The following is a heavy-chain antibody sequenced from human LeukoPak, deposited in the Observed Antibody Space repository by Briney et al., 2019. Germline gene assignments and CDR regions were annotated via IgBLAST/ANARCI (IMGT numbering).Heavy chain of an antibody. CDR1: GLIVSNHC. D-gene: IGHD5-18*01. CDR2: IKEDRGRE. V-gene: IGHV3-7*03. J-gene: IGHJ5*02. CDR3: ASLDTAKQPLANH. Sequence: GGSLRLSCVASGLIVSNHCMSWVRQAPGKGLEWVANIKEDRGREYYMDSVKGRFTISKDSAKNSLYLQMNSLRVEDTAMYYCASLDTAKQPLANHWGQGTLVTVSS.